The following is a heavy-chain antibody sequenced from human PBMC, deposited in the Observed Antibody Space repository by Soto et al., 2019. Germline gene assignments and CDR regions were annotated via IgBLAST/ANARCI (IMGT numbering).Heavy chain of an antibody. CDR2: IWYDGSNK. CDR3: ARDHSGYYFDY. D-gene: IGHD5-12*01. Sequence: GGSLRLSCAASGFTFSNYGMHWVRQAPGKGLEWVAVIWYDGSNKYYADSVKGRFTISRDDSRDTLYLQMSSLRPEDTAVYYCARDHSGYYFDYWGQGTLVTVSS. J-gene: IGHJ4*02. CDR1: GFTFSNYG. V-gene: IGHV3-33*01.